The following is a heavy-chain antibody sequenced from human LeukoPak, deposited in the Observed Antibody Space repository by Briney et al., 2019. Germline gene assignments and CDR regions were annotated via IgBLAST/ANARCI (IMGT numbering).Heavy chain of an antibody. CDR2: IIPILGIA. V-gene: IGHV1-69*04. CDR1: GGTFSSYA. D-gene: IGHD2-15*01. Sequence: GASVKVSCKASGGTFSSYAISWVRQAPGQGLEWMGRIIPILGIANYAQKFQGRVTITADKSTSTAYMELSSLRSEDTAVYYCARDRGYCSGGSCYNRQDYWGQGTLVTVSS. CDR3: ARDRGYCSGGSCYNRQDY. J-gene: IGHJ4*02.